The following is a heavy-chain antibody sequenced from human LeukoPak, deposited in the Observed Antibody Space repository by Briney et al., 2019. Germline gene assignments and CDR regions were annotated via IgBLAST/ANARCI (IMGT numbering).Heavy chain of an antibody. D-gene: IGHD3-22*01. CDR2: INSRSIYI. V-gene: IGHV3-21*01. Sequence: PGGSLRLSCATSGFTFSEYSMNWVRQAPGRGLEWVSSINSRSIYIHYAESVKGRFTISRDNAENSLFLQMSSLRPEDTAVYYCARGAAMIVVVMAEYFQHWGQGTLVTVSS. CDR3: ARGAAMIVVVMAEYFQH. J-gene: IGHJ1*01. CDR1: GFTFSEYS.